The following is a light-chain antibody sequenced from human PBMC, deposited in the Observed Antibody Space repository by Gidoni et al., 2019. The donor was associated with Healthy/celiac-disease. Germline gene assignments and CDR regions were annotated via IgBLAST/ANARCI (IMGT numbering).Light chain of an antibody. V-gene: IGKV3-11*01. Sequence: EIVLTQSTATLSLSPGERDTLSCRASQSVSSYLAWYQQKPGQAPRLLIYDASNRATGIPARFSGSGSGTDFTLTISSLEPEDFAVYYCQQRSNWPRGGTFGPGTKVDIK. CDR2: DAS. J-gene: IGKJ3*01. CDR3: QQRSNWPRGGT. CDR1: QSVSSY.